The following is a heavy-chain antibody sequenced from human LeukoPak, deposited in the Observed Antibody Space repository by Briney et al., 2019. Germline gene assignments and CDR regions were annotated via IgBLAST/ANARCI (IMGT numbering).Heavy chain of an antibody. Sequence: SETLSLTCAVYGGSFSGYHWTWIRQSPGKGLERIGDINPSGSTYYNPSLKSRLTISVDTSKNQFSLKLRSVTAADTAVYYCARGRHDITMIVVVMTSVSYYLDAWGKGTTVTVS. D-gene: IGHD3-22*01. CDR2: INPSGST. CDR1: GGSFSGYH. V-gene: IGHV4-34*01. CDR3: ARGRHDITMIVVVMTSVSYYLDA. J-gene: IGHJ6*03.